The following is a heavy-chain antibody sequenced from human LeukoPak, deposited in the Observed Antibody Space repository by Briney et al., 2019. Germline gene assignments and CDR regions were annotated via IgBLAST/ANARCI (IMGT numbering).Heavy chain of an antibody. J-gene: IGHJ6*02. D-gene: IGHD3-22*01. V-gene: IGHV1-46*01. CDR2: VNPSGGST. CDR3: ARPDSSGYYLTTSYYYGMDV. CDR1: GYTFTNYY. Sequence: ASVKVSCKASGYTFTNYYMHWVRQAPGQGLEWMGIVNPSGGSTSHTQKLQGRVTMTTDTSTSTAYMELRSLRSDDTAVYYCARPDSSGYYLTTSYYYGMDVWGQGTTVTVSS.